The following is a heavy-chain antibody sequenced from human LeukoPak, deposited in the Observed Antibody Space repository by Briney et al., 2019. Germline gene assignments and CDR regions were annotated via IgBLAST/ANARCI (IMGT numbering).Heavy chain of an antibody. CDR2: ISAYNGNT. CDR1: GYTFTSYG. J-gene: IGHJ5*02. CDR3: ARIHNFWSGYYLRGVFDP. V-gene: IGHV1-18*01. Sequence: ASVKVSCKASGYTFTSYGISWVRQAPGQGLEWMGWISAYNGNTNYAQKLQGRVTMTTDTSTSTAYMELRSLGSDDTAVYYCARIHNFWSGYYLRGVFDPWGQGTLVTVSS. D-gene: IGHD3-3*01.